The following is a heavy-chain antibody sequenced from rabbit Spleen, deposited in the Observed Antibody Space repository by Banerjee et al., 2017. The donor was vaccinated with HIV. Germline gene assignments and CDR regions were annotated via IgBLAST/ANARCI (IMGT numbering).Heavy chain of an antibody. D-gene: IGHD4-1*01. CDR1: GFSFSNKAV. V-gene: IGHV1S45*01. J-gene: IGHJ4*01. CDR2: INAVTGKA. CDR3: ARDLAGAIGWNFGL. Sequence: QEELVESGGGLVQPEGSLTLSCTASGFSFSNKAVMCWVRQAPGKGLQWIACINAVTGKAVYATWAKGRFTFSKTSSTTVTLQMTSLTVADTATYFCARDLAGAIGWNFGLWGPGTLVTVS.